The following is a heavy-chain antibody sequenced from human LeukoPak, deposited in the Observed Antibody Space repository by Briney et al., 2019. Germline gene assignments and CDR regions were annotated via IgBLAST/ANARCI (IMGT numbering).Heavy chain of an antibody. V-gene: IGHV3-23*01. CDR1: GFPFTVFP. D-gene: IGHD3-10*01. Sequence: GGSLKLSWAPPGFPFTVFPRAWVAQAPGKGLEGVPVISNSGGSTFYADSVKGRFTISRDNSKNTLYLQMNSLRAEDTAVYYCAKRASGSGTSLYYFDYWGQGTLVTVSS. J-gene: IGHJ4*02. CDR3: AKRASGSGTSLYYFDY. CDR2: ISNSGGST.